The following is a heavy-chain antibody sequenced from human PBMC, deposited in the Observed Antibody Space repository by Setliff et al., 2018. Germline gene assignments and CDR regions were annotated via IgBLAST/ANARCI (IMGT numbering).Heavy chain of an antibody. D-gene: IGHD3-10*01. Sequence: SETLSLTCRVSGGSISSGNYYWGLIRQPPGKGLEWVATIYYSGSTYSYPSLKSRLIISVDAPDNQFSVKLSSVTAADTAVYYCARHKSNGSGSYPSLYMDVWGKGIMVTVSS. J-gene: IGHJ6*03. CDR3: ARHKSNGSGSYPSLYMDV. CDR2: IYYSGST. V-gene: IGHV4-39*01. CDR1: GGSISSGNYY.